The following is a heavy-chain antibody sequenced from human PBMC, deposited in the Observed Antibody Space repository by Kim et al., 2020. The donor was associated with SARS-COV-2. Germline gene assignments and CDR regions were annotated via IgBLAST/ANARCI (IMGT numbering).Heavy chain of an antibody. V-gene: IGHV4-34*01. CDR1: GGSFNDYS. J-gene: IGHJ4*02. Sequence: SETLSLTCAVYGGSFNDYSWSWIRLPPGKGLEWIGEINHSGYANYNPSLKSRITILVNTSKNQFPLKLTSVTAADTAVYYCAGGVRSYYMIVVVITAQTYCFDYWRQGTQVTVSS. CDR3: AGGVRSYYMIVVVITAQTYCFDY. D-gene: IGHD3-22*01. CDR2: INHSGYA.